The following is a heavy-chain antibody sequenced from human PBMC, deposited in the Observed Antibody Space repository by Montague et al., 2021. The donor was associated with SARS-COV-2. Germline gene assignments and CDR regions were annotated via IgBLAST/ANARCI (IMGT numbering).Heavy chain of an antibody. CDR2: IYSGGST. CDR3: ARDTPKQLNHYYGMDV. D-gene: IGHD6-13*01. CDR1: GFTVSSNY. V-gene: IGHV3-66*01. Sequence: SLRLSCAASGFTVSSNYMSWVRQAPGKGLGWVSDIYSGGSTYYADSVKGGFTISRDNSKNTVYLQMNSLRAEDTAVYYCARDTPKQLNHYYGMDVWGQGTTVTVSS. J-gene: IGHJ6*02.